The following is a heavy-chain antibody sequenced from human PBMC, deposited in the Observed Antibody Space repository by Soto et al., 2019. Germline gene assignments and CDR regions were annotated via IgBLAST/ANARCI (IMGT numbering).Heavy chain of an antibody. CDR1: GFSFSSYA. Sequence: PGGSLRLSCEASGFSFSSYAMIWVRQAPGKGLEWVSVISGSGGSSYFADSVKGRFTISRDNSKNMLYLEMSSLRAEDTAIYFCARVYLPYYYGSGEDYWGQGTLVTVSS. CDR3: ARVYLPYYYGSGEDY. V-gene: IGHV3-23*01. CDR2: ISGSGGSS. J-gene: IGHJ4*02. D-gene: IGHD3-10*01.